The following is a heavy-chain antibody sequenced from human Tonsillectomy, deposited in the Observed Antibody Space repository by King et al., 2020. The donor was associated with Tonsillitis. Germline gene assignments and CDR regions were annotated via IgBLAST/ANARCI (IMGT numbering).Heavy chain of an antibody. CDR1: GFSFNHFW. CDR3: ARAEDRSGWFDGYDL. V-gene: IGHV3-7*01. CDR2: INGDGSAK. J-gene: IGHJ3*01. Sequence: VQLVESGGGLVQPGGSLRLSCSASGFSFNHFWMNWVRQPPEKGLEWVANINGDGSAKTYVDSVKGRFTISRDNDKNSLYLQMNSLRAEDTAVYYCARAEDRSGWFDGYDLWGQGTTVTVSS. D-gene: IGHD6-19*01.